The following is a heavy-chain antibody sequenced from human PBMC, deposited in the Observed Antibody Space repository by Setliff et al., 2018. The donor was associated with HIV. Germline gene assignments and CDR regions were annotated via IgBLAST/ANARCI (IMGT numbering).Heavy chain of an antibody. CDR1: GVTFSRHA. CDR2: IIPMFGTT. J-gene: IGHJ6*03. CDR3: ARAGRSGSYNHYYYYYMDV. Sequence: GASVKVSCKASGVTFSRHAMSWVRQAPGQGLEWMGEIIPMFGTTNYAQKFQGRVAITADGSTTTAYMELSSLRSEDTAVYYCARAGRSGSYNHYYYYYMDVWGKGTTVTVSS. V-gene: IGHV1-69*13. D-gene: IGHD1-26*01.